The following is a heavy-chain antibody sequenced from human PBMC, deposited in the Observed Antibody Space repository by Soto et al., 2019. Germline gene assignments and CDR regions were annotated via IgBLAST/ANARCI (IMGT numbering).Heavy chain of an antibody. CDR1: GGTFSSYA. J-gene: IGHJ6*02. D-gene: IGHD3-10*01. V-gene: IGHV1-69*06. CDR2: IIPIFGTA. Sequence: SVKVSCKASGGTFSSYAISWVRQAPGQGLEWMGGIIPIFGTANYAQKFQGRVTITADKSTSTAYMELSSLRSEDTAVYYCLTYYYGSGMQTDYYGMDVWGQGTTVTVSS. CDR3: LTYYYGSGMQTDYYGMDV.